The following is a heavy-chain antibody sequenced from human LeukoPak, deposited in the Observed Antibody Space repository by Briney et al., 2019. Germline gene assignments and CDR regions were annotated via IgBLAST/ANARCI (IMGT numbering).Heavy chain of an antibody. D-gene: IGHD3-22*01. CDR1: GGSISSSSYY. CDR2: IYYSGST. CDR3: ARDSHYYDSSRKGYFDY. V-gene: IGHV4-39*02. J-gene: IGHJ4*02. Sequence: SETLSLTCTVSGGSISSSSYYWGWIRQPPGKGLEWIGSIYYSGSTYYNPSLKSRVTLSVDTSKNQFSLKLSSVTAADTAVYYCARDSHYYDSSRKGYFDYWGQGTLVTVSS.